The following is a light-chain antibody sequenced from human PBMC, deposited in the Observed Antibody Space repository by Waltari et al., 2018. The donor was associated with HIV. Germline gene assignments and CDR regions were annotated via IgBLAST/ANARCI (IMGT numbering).Light chain of an antibody. J-gene: IGLJ3*02. CDR1: ASNLGRTT. CDR3: ATWDDSLRGRV. Sequence: QSVLTQPPSASGTPGQRVSISCSGTASNLGRTTVNWYQHLPGTAPKLLMYNNNERPSGVPDRFSGSKSGTSASLAISGLQSDDEANYYCATWDDSLRGRVFGGGTKLTVL. V-gene: IGLV1-44*01. CDR2: NNN.